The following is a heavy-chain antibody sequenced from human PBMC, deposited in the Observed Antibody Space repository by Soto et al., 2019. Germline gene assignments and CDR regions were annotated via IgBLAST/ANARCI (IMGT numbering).Heavy chain of an antibody. V-gene: IGHV3-15*01. Sequence: KGLEWVGSIKSKTDGETTDFAAPVKCGLANPRNDSKNIEYLHVNSLKAEDTAVYCCTTDSYITIVIVRFDYWGHGTLVTVSS. J-gene: IGHJ4*01. CDR2: IKSKTDGETT. CDR3: TTDSYITIVIVRFDY. D-gene: IGHD3-3*01.